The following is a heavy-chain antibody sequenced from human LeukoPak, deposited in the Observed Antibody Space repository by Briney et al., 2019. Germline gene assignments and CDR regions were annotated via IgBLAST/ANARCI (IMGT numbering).Heavy chain of an antibody. CDR3: ARGEYCSGGACYFRVSNWFDP. CDR1: GYTFSKYI. Sequence: ASVKVSCKASGYTFSKYIISWVRQAPGQGLEWMGWISAYNGDTKYAQRFQGRVTMTTDTSTSTAYMDLRTLRSDDTAIYYCARGEYCSGGACYFRVSNWFDPWGQGTLITVSS. D-gene: IGHD2-15*01. V-gene: IGHV1-18*01. CDR2: ISAYNGDT. J-gene: IGHJ5*02.